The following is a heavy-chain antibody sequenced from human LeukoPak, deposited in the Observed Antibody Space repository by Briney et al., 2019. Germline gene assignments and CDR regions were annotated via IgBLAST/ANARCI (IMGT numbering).Heavy chain of an antibody. CDR2: INPDNGVT. D-gene: IGHD4-23*01. Sequence: ASVKVSCKASGYTFTGYYIHWVRQAPGQGLESMGWINPDNGVTNYAQKFQGRVTITRDTSISTAYTELRSLRSDDTAVYYCARLGGGFNYYYYMDVWGKGTTVTISS. V-gene: IGHV1-2*02. J-gene: IGHJ6*03. CDR1: GYTFTGYY. CDR3: ARLGGGFNYYYYMDV.